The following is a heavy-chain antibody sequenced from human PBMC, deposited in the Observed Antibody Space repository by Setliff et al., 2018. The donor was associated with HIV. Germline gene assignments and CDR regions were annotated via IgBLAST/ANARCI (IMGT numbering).Heavy chain of an antibody. CDR2: VNRGRRT. CDR3: AREIPYSYGGRGHPL. Sequence: LCLTCALYGGSFSDYYWSWIRQPPGMGLEWIGEVNRGRRTNYNSSLKSRVTISIDTSRNQFSLTVSSVTAADTAVYYCAREIPYSYGGRGHPLWGQGTLVTVSS. V-gene: IGHV4-34*01. CDR1: GGSFSDYY. D-gene: IGHD3-22*01. J-gene: IGHJ4*02.